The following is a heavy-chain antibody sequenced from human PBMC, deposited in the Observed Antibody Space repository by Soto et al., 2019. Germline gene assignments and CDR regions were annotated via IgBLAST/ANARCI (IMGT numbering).Heavy chain of an antibody. D-gene: IGHD3-22*01. CDR1: GFTFNIYA. V-gene: IGHV3-23*01. CDR2: ISRYGDFT. Sequence: EVQLLESGGDLIQPGGSLRLSCAASGFTFNIYAMTWVRQAPGKGLEWVSAISRYGDFTYYADSVEGRFTISRDNSKNTLYLQMNSVSAEDTAVYYCAKDRYLDHDSRGYLFDNWGQGTLVTVSS. CDR3: AKDRYLDHDSRGYLFDN. J-gene: IGHJ4*02.